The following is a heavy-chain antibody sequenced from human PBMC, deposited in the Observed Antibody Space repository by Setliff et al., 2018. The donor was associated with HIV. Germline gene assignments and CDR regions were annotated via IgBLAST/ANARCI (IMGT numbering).Heavy chain of an antibody. D-gene: IGHD1-26*01. CDR2: ISAYSGDI. CDR1: GYNFIDYN. CDR3: ATGGGQSFDY. Sequence: GASVKVSCKASGYNFIDYNFIWVRQAPGQGLEWMGWISAYSGDINYSQRFRDRFTVTTDTSTSTAYMELRGLSPDDTALYFCATGGGQSFDYWGQGTLVTVSS. J-gene: IGHJ4*02. V-gene: IGHV1-18*04.